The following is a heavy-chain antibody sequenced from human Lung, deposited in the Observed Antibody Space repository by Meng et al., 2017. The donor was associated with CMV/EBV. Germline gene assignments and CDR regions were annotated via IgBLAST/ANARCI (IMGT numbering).Heavy chain of an antibody. CDR3: ARGGKDIVVVPAPIDY. D-gene: IGHD2-2*01. Sequence: SETLSLXCAVYGGSFSGYYWSWIRQPPGKGLEWIGEINHSGSTNYNPSLKSRVTISVDTSKNQFSLKLSSVTAADTAVYYCARGGKDIVVVPAPIDYWGQGNXVNGSS. V-gene: IGHV4-34*01. CDR1: GGSFSGYY. CDR2: INHSGST. J-gene: IGHJ4*02.